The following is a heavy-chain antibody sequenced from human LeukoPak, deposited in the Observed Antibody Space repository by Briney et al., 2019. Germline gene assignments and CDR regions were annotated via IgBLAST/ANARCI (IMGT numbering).Heavy chain of an antibody. V-gene: IGHV4-34*01. D-gene: IGHD3-16*02. Sequence: SQTLSLTCAVYGGSFSGYNWSWLRQPPGKGLEWIGEINHSGSTNYNQSLKRRVTISVDTSKNQFSLKLSSGTAADTAVYYCARAGYDYVWGSYRYPGHFDYWGQGTLVTVSS. CDR1: GGSFSGYN. CDR2: INHSGST. CDR3: ARAGYDYVWGSYRYPGHFDY. J-gene: IGHJ4*02.